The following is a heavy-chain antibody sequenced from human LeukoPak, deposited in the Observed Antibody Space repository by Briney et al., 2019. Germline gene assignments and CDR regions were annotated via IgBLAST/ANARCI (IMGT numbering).Heavy chain of an antibody. J-gene: IGHJ4*02. Sequence: ASVKVSCKASGYTFTSYDINWVRQATGQGLEWMGWMSPNSGNTGYAQKFQGRVTMTRNTSISTAYMELSSLRSEDTAVYYCARGSSYVWGSYRHFDYWGQGTLVTVSS. CDR3: ARGSSYVWGSYRHFDY. CDR2: MSPNSGNT. V-gene: IGHV1-8*01. CDR1: GYTFTSYD. D-gene: IGHD3-16*02.